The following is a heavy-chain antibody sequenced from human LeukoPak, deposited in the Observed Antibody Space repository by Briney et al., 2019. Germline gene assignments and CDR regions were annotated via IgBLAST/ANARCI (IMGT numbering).Heavy chain of an antibody. CDR1: GGSISSSNW. J-gene: IGHJ4*02. Sequence: SETLSLTCAVSGGSISSSNWWSWVRQPPGKGLEWIGEIYHSGSTNYNPSLKSRVTISVDKSKNQFSLKLSSVTAADTAVYYCARGSKDYYDSSEAYWGQGTLVTVSS. V-gene: IGHV4-4*02. CDR3: ARGSKDYYDSSEAY. CDR2: IYHSGST. D-gene: IGHD3-22*01.